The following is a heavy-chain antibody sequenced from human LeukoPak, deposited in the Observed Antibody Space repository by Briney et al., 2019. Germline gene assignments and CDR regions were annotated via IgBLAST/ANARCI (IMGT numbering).Heavy chain of an antibody. CDR2: ISGDGNAK. CDR3: ARDYVYAFDY. Sequence: GGSLRLSCAASVFSFSSYSINWVRQAPGKGLEWVSYISGDGNAKHYTDSVKGRFTISRDNAKNALYLQMNSLRVEDTAVYFCARDYVYAFDYWGQGTQVTVSS. D-gene: IGHD2/OR15-2a*01. J-gene: IGHJ4*02. V-gene: IGHV3-48*01. CDR1: VFSFSSYS.